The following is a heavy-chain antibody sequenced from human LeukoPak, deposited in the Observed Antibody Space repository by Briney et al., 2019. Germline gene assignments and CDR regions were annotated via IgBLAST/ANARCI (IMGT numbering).Heavy chain of an antibody. J-gene: IGHJ4*02. V-gene: IGHV1-8*03. Sequence: ASVKVCCKASGYTFTSYDINWVRQATGQGLEWMGWMNPNGGNTGYAQKFQGRVTIIRNTSISTAYMELSSLRSEDTAVYYCARGGIPEIRFLEWSHWGQGTLVTVSS. CDR3: ARGGIPEIRFLEWSH. CDR2: MNPNGGNT. CDR1: GYTFTSYD. D-gene: IGHD3-3*01.